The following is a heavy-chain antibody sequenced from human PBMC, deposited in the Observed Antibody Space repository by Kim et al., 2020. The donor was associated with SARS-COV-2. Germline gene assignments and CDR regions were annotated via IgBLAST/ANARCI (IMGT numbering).Heavy chain of an antibody. V-gene: IGHV3-23*01. Sequence: YADTGKGRFHISRDKSENTLYLQLNSVKAEETALYYCAIVASELRFWHFEYWGQGTLVTVSP. D-gene: IGHD5-18*01. J-gene: IGHJ4*02. CDR3: AIVASELRFWHFEY.